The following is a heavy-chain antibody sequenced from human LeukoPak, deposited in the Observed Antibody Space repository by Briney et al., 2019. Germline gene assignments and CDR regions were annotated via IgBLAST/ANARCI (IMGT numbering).Heavy chain of an antibody. Sequence: GGSLRLSCVASGFTFSTYTFNWVRQAPGEGLEWLLYISSGGLTIFYAHSVKGRFTISRDNTKNAIYLDMTNLRAEDTAVYYCARDFDYGDYIDFWGQGTLVAVSS. D-gene: IGHD4/OR15-4a*01. CDR1: GFTFSTYT. CDR3: ARDFDYGDYIDF. CDR2: ISSGGLTI. V-gene: IGHV3-48*04. J-gene: IGHJ4*02.